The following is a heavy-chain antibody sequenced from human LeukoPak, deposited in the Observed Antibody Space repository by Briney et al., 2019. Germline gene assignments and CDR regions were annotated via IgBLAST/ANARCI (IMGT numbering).Heavy chain of an antibody. D-gene: IGHD6-13*01. Sequence: ASVKVSCKASGYTFTGYYMHWVRQAPGQGLEWMGWINPNSGGTNYAQKFQGRVTKTRDTSISTAYMELSRLRSDDTAVYYCARALYSSSLPGGYWGQGMLVTVSS. CDR1: GYTFTGYY. V-gene: IGHV1-2*02. J-gene: IGHJ4*02. CDR2: INPNSGGT. CDR3: ARALYSSSLPGGY.